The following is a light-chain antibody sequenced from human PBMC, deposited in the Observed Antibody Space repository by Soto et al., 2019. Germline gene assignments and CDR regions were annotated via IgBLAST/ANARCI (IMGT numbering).Light chain of an antibody. CDR1: QDIRKY. CDR2: DAS. CDR3: QQYDNLPLI. Sequence: IQMTQSPSSLSASVGDRVTITCQATQDIRKYLNWYQQKPGKAPKLLIYDASSLETGVPSRFSGSGSGTDCTLTISSLQTEDFATYYCQQYDNLPLIFGQGTRLEIK. V-gene: IGKV1-33*01. J-gene: IGKJ5*01.